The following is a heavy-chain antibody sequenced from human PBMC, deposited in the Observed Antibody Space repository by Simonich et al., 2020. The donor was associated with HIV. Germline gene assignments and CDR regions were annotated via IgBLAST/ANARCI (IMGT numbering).Heavy chain of an antibody. D-gene: IGHD3-10*01. CDR2: IKSKTDGGTI. J-gene: IGHJ4*02. Sequence: EVQLVESGGGLVKPGGSLRLSCTASGITFTNAWMNWVRQAPGKGLEGVGRIKSKTDGGTIEYAPPLKGRFTISRDDSKNTLYLQMNSLKTEDTAVYFCTTGVTMGRWGQGTLVTVSS. CDR3: TTGVTMGR. CDR1: GITFTNAW. V-gene: IGHV3-15*01.